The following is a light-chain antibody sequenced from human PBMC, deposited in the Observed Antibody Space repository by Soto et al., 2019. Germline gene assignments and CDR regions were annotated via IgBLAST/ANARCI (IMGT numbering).Light chain of an antibody. CDR3: QQYDSSPYT. CDR1: QSVSNIY. CDR2: GAS. V-gene: IGKV3-20*01. J-gene: IGKJ2*01. Sequence: EIVLTQSPGTLSLSPGERATLSCRASQSVSNIYLAWYQHKPGQAPRLLIYGASSRATGIPDRFSGSGSGTDFTLTISRLEPEDFAVYYCQQYDSSPYTFGQGTKLESK.